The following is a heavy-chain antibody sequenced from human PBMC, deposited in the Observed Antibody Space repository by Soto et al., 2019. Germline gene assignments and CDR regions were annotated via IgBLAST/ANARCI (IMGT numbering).Heavy chain of an antibody. D-gene: IGHD6-6*01. Sequence: GGSLRLSCAASGFTFSSYGMHWVRQAPGKGLEWVAVISYDGSNKYYADSVKGRFTISRDNSKNTLYLQMNSLRAEDTAVYYCATEYSSSSRGDYWGQGTLVTVSS. CDR2: ISYDGSNK. J-gene: IGHJ4*02. CDR3: ATEYSSSSRGDY. CDR1: GFTFSSYG. V-gene: IGHV3-30*03.